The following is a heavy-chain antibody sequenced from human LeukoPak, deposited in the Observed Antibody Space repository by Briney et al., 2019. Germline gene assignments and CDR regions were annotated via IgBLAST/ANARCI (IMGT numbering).Heavy chain of an antibody. CDR2: VYYSGST. D-gene: IGHD3-9*01. CDR1: GGSISSYY. CDR3: ARVGILTGDYYYYYYMDV. J-gene: IGHJ6*03. Sequence: SETLSLTCTVSGGSISSYYWSWIRQPPGKGLEWIGYVYYSGSTNYNPSLKSRVTISVDTSKNQFSLKLSSVTAADTAVYYCARVGILTGDYYYYYYMDVWGKGTTVTVSS. V-gene: IGHV4-59*01.